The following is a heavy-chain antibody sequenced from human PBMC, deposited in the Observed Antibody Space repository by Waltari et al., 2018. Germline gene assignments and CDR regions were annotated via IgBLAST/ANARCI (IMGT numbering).Heavy chain of an antibody. CDR3: IKYAFGPQDS. J-gene: IGHJ5*01. V-gene: IGHV3-74*01. D-gene: IGHD2-2*01. CDR1: GFSVATYE. Sequence: EVQVVESGGGLVLPGGSLRLSCAASGFSVATYEMHWVRQVPGKGLVWVERIKPRGSVINYADSVKCRFTISRDIAKNTLILQRSGLRAEDTAIYYCIKYAFGPQDSWGQGTLVSVSS. CDR2: IKPRGSVI.